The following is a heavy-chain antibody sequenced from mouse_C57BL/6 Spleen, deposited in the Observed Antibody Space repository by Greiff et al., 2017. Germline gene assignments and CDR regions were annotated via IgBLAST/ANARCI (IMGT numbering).Heavy chain of an antibody. V-gene: IGHV1-64*01. CDR3: ARAGAYGSIYSPDD. Sequence: VQLQQPGAELVKPGASVKLSCKASGSTFTSYWMHWVKQRPGQGLEWIGMIHPTSGSTNYNEKFKSKATVTVAKASSTDYMQLSSLTSEYSAVYDCARAGAYGSIYSPDDWGQGTTLTVSS. J-gene: IGHJ2*01. CDR2: IHPTSGST. CDR1: GSTFTSYW. D-gene: IGHD1-1*01.